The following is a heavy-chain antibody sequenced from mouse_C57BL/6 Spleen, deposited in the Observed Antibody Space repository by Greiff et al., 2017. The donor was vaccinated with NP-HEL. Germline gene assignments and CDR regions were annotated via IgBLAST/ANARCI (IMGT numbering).Heavy chain of an antibody. CDR3: VQLGREGFFAY. CDR2: INPNNGGT. D-gene: IGHD4-1*02. Sequence: EVKLQQSGPELVKPGASVKIPCKASGYTFTDYNMDWVKQSHGKSLEWIGDINPNNGGTIYNQKFKGKATLTVDKSSSTAYMELRSLTSEDTAVYYCVQLGREGFFAYWGQGTLVTVSA. V-gene: IGHV1-18*01. J-gene: IGHJ3*01. CDR1: GYTFTDYN.